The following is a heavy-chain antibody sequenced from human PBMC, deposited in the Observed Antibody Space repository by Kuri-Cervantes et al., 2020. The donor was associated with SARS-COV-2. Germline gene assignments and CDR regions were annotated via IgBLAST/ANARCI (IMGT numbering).Heavy chain of an antibody. J-gene: IGHJ4*02. CDR3: AKDPLFRGTYDLGKLDS. V-gene: IGHV3-21*01. D-gene: IGHD3-3*01. Sequence: GESLKISCAASGFTFSSYSMNWVRQAPGKGLEWVSSISSSSGYIYYADSVKGRFTISRDSSKNTLYLEMNSLRVEDTAVYYCAKDPLFRGTYDLGKLDSWGRGTLVTVSS. CDR1: GFTFSSYS. CDR2: ISSSSGYI.